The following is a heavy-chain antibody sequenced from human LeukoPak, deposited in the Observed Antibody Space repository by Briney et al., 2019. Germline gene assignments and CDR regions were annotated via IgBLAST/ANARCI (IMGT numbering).Heavy chain of an antibody. CDR1: GYTFTSYG. CDR3: ARGHYYDSSGYYGY. CDR2: ISAYNGNT. D-gene: IGHD3-22*01. J-gene: IGHJ4*02. V-gene: IGHV1-18*01. Sequence: ASVKVSCKASGYTFTSYGISWVRQAPGQGLEWMGWISAYNGNTNYAQKFQGRVTMTTDTSTSTAYMELRSLRSDDTAVYYCARGHYYDSSGYYGYWGQGTLVTVSS.